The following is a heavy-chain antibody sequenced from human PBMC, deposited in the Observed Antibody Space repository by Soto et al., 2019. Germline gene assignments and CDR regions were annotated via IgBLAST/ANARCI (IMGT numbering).Heavy chain of an antibody. CDR2: IHDSGST. CDR3: AKEGYYYMDV. J-gene: IGHJ6*02. Sequence: SETLSLTCAVSGGYITSANWWSWVRQPPGKGLEWIGKIHDSGSTNNNPSLKSRVTISVDKSKNQVSLRLTSVTAADTAVYYCAKEGYYYMDVWGQGTTVTVSS. CDR1: GGYITSANW. V-gene: IGHV4-4*02.